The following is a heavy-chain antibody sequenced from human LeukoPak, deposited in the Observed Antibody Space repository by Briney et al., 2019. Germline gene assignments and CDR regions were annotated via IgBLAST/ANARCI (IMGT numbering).Heavy chain of an antibody. J-gene: IGHJ4*02. CDR3: ARGGGYSYGYDPFFDY. CDR1: GGSISSYY. D-gene: IGHD5-18*01. CDR2: IYYSGST. Sequence: SETLSLTCTVSGGSISSYYWSWIRQPPGKGLEWIGYIYYSGSTNYNPSLKSRVTILVDKSKNQFSLKLSSVTAADTAVYYCARGGGYSYGYDPFFDYWGQGTLVTVSS. V-gene: IGHV4-59*12.